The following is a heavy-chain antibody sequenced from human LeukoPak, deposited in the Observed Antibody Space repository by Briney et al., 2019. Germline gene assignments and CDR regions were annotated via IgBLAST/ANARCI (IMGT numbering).Heavy chain of an antibody. CDR1: GFYVNTYE. J-gene: IGHJ4*02. D-gene: IGHD2-15*01. V-gene: IGHV3-48*03. CDR3: VRGRLLRSTKYFDY. CDR2: INGGASTM. Sequence: GGSLRLSCAASGFYVNTYEMHWVRQAPGKGLEWVSYINGGASTMNYADSVWGQFTISRDDAQNSVHLQMNSLRDEDTAVYYCVRGRLLRSTKYFDYWGQGALVTVSS.